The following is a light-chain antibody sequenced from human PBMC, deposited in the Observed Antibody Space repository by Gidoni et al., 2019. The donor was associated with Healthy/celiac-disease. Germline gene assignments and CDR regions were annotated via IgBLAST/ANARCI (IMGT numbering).Light chain of an antibody. CDR2: DVS. Sequence: QSALPQPLLVSWSPGQSVTISCTGTSSDVGGYNYVSWYQQHPGKAPKLMIYDVSKRPSGVPDRFSGSKSGNTASLTISGLQAEDEADYYCCSYAGSYTLYVFGTGTKVTVL. V-gene: IGLV2-11*01. CDR3: CSYAGSYTLYV. CDR1: SSDVGGYNY. J-gene: IGLJ1*01.